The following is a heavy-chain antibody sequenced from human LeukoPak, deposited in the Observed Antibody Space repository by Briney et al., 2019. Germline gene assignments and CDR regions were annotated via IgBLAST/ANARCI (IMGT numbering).Heavy chain of an antibody. Sequence: SETLSLTCTVSGGSISSSNYYWGWIRQPSGKGLEWIGNIFYSGNTYYNPSLKSRVTISVDTSKNQFSLRLSSVTAADTAVHYCARLGGYSYGSSYYLDYWGQGTLVTVSS. CDR2: IFYSGNT. J-gene: IGHJ4*02. CDR3: ARLGGYSYGSSYYLDY. V-gene: IGHV4-39*01. D-gene: IGHD5-18*01. CDR1: GGSISSSNYY.